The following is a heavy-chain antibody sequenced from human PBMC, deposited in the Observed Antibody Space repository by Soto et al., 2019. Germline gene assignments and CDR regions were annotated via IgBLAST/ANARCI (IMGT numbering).Heavy chain of an antibody. CDR3: AKDMGSGVTPNYYYGMDV. D-gene: IGHD3-3*01. J-gene: IGHJ6*02. Sequence: PVGSLRLSCAASGFTFDDYAMHWVRQAPGKGLEWVSGISWNSGSIGYADSVKGRFTISRDNAKNSLYLQMNSLRAEDTALYYCAKDMGSGVTPNYYYGMDVWGQGTTVTVSS. CDR1: GFTFDDYA. CDR2: ISWNSGSI. V-gene: IGHV3-9*01.